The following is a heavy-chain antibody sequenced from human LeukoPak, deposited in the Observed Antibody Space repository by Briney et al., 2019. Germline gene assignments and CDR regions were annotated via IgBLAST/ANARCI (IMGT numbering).Heavy chain of an antibody. D-gene: IGHD3-3*01. J-gene: IGHJ4*02. Sequence: GGSLRLSCSASGFTFSSYAMHWVRQAPGKGLEYVSAISSNGGSTYYADSVKGRFTISRDNSKNTLYLQMSSLRAEDTAVYYCVKDSKIFGVVIGPPDYWGQGTLVTVSS. CDR1: GFTFSSYA. CDR2: ISSNGGST. V-gene: IGHV3-64D*09. CDR3: VKDSKIFGVVIGPPDY.